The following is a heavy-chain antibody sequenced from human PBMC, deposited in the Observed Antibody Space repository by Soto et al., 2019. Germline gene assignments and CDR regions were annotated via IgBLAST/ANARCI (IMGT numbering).Heavy chain of an antibody. V-gene: IGHV4-31*03. CDR2: IYYSGST. J-gene: IGHJ5*02. CDR3: ARALDMVRGVIKLGDWFDP. D-gene: IGHD3-10*01. CDR1: GGSISSGGYY. Sequence: QVQLQESGPGLVKPSQTLSLTCTVSGGSISSGGYYWSWIRQHPGKGLEWIGYIYYSGSTYYNPSLKSRVTISVDTSKNQFFLKLSSVTAADTAVYYCARALDMVRGVIKLGDWFDPWGQGTLVTVSS.